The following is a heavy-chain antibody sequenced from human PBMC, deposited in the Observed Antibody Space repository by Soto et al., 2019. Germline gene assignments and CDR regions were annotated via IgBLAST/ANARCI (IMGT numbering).Heavy chain of an antibody. D-gene: IGHD1-1*01. CDR2: IYHSGFT. CDR3: ARDQLEGNWFDP. J-gene: IGHJ5*02. CDR1: GGSISSYY. V-gene: IGHV4-59*12. Sequence: ASETLSLTCTVSGGSISSYYWSWIRQTPGKGLEWIGYIYHSGFTHYNPSLKSRVTISVDKSKNQFSLNLTSVTAADTAVYFCARDQLEGNWFDPWGQGTLVTVSS.